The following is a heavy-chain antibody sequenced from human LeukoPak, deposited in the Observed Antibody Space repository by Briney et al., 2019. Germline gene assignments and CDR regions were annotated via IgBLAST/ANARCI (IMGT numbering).Heavy chain of an antibody. V-gene: IGHV4-61*02. CDR3: AGGVRDGYNPR. CDR1: GGSISSGSYY. J-gene: IGHJ4*02. CDR2: TYTSGST. Sequence: PSETLSLTCTVSGGSISSGSYYWSWIRQPAGKGLEWIGRTYTSGSTNYNPSLKSRVTISVDTSKNQFSLKLSSVTAADTAVYYCAGGVRDGYNPRWGQGTLVTVSS. D-gene: IGHD5-24*01.